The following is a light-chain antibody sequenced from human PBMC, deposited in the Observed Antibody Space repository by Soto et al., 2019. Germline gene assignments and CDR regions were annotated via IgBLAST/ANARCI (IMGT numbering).Light chain of an antibody. CDR3: SSYTTSNTRQIV. J-gene: IGLJ1*01. CDR2: DVS. CDR1: SSDVGGYNY. Sequence: ALTQPASVSGSPGQSITISCTGTSSDVGGYNYVSWYQHHPGKAPKLMIFDVSNRPSGVSNRFSGSKSGNTASLTISGLQPEDEADYYYSSYTTSNTRQIVFGTGTKVTVL. V-gene: IGLV2-14*03.